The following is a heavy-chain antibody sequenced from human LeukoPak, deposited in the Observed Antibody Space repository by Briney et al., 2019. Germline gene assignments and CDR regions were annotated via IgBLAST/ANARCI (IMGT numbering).Heavy chain of an antibody. J-gene: IGHJ4*02. CDR3: ARAHIRSDHPYYFDY. Sequence: PSETLSLTCTVSGGSISSSSYYWGWIRQPPGKGLEWIGSIYYSGSTYYNPSLKSRVTISVDTSKNQFSLKLSSVTAADTAVYYCARAHIRSDHPYYFDYWGQGTLVTVSS. D-gene: IGHD3-16*01. CDR2: IYYSGST. CDR1: GGSISSSSYY. V-gene: IGHV4-39*07.